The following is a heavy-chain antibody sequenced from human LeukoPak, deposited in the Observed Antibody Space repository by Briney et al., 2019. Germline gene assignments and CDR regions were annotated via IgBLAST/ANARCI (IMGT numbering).Heavy chain of an antibody. CDR1: GGSISSYS. D-gene: IGHD5-24*01. J-gene: IGHJ4*02. CDR3: ARVGGDGYNFDY. CDR2: IYTSGSP. Sequence: SETLSLTCTVSGGSISSYSWSWVRQPAGKGLQWIGRIYTSGSPYYNPSLKIRVTMSVDTSKNQFSLKLTSVTAADTAVYYYARVGGDGYNFDYWGQGTLVTVSS. V-gene: IGHV4-4*07.